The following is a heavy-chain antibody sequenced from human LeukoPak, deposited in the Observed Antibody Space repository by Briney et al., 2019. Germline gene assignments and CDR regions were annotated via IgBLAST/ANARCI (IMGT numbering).Heavy chain of an antibody. D-gene: IGHD4-23*01. CDR1: GFTFSSYS. J-gene: IGHJ4*02. V-gene: IGHV3-21*01. Sequence: PGGSLRLSCAASGFTFSSYSMNWVRQAPGKGLEWVSSISSSSSYIYYADSVKGRFTISRDNAKNSLYLQMNSLRAEDTAVYYCARDGSMTTVAPTFDYWGQGTLVTVSS. CDR2: ISSSSSYI. CDR3: ARDGSMTTVAPTFDY.